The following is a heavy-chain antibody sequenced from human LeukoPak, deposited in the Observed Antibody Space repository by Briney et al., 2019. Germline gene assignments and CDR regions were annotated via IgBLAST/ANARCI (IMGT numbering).Heavy chain of an antibody. CDR2: INPSGGST. D-gene: IGHD2-15*01. CDR1: GYTFTSYY. J-gene: IGHJ4*02. V-gene: IGHV1-46*01. Sequence: ASVTVSCKASGYTFTSYYMHWVRQAPGQGLEWMGIINPSGGSTSYAQKFQGRDTMTRDMSTSTVYMELSSLRSEDTAVYYCARRVVAAPQTFDYWGQGTLVTVSS. CDR3: ARRVVAAPQTFDY.